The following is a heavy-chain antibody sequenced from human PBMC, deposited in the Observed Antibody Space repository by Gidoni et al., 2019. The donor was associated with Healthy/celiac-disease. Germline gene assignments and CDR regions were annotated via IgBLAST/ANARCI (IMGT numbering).Heavy chain of an antibody. D-gene: IGHD3-3*01. V-gene: IGHV3-21*01. J-gene: IGHJ6*02. Sequence: VQLVESGGGLVKPGGSLRLSCAASGFTFSSYSMNWVRQAPGKGLEWVSSISSSSSYIYYADSVKGRFTISRDNAKNSLYLQMNSLRAEDTAVYYCARVRLRFLEWSNYGMDVWGQGTTVTVSS. CDR3: ARVRLRFLEWSNYGMDV. CDR1: GFTFSSYS. CDR2: ISSSSSYI.